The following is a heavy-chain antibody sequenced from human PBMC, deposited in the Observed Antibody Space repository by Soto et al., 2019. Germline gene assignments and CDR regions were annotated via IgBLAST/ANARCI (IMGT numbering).Heavy chain of an antibody. CDR1: GFTFSTYW. J-gene: IGHJ5*02. V-gene: IGHV3-7*03. CDR2: IRQDGSEK. Sequence: GGSLRLSCAASGFTFSTYWMSWVRQAPGKGLEWVATIRQDGSEKYYVDSVKGRFTISRDNSKNTLYLQMNSLRAEDTAVYYCAKDQIAAAGKRSWFDPWGQGTLVTVSS. CDR3: AKDQIAAAGKRSWFDP. D-gene: IGHD6-13*01.